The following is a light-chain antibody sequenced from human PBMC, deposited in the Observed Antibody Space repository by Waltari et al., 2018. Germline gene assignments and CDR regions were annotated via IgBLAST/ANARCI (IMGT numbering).Light chain of an antibody. J-gene: IGLJ2*01. V-gene: IGLV2-23*02. Sequence: QSALTQPASVSGSPGQSITISCTGTRNDVGGYKLVSWNQYHPGKAPKLLSYQATRRPSAISDRVAASKSDNTASLTISGLQTEDEADYFCCSYAGDGAFVFGGGTRLTVL. CDR3: CSYAGDGAFV. CDR1: RNDVGGYKL. CDR2: QAT.